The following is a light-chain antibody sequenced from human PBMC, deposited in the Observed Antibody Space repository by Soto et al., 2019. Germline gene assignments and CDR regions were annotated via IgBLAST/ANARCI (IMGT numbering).Light chain of an antibody. J-gene: IGKJ1*01. V-gene: IGKV3-15*01. CDR3: QQYNNWPPWT. CDR1: QSVSSN. CDR2: GAS. Sequence: EIVMTQSPATLSVSPGERATLSCRASQSVSSNLAWYQQKPGQAPRLLIYGASTRATGIPARFSGSGSETELTLTISSLQPADSAVYFCQQYNNWPPWTFGQGT.